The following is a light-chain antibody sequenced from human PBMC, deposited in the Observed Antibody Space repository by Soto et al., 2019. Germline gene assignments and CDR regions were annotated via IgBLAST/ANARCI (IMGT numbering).Light chain of an antibody. CDR3: QQSYSTPRT. Sequence: DIQMTQSPSSLSASVGDRVTITCRASQRVSTYLNWYQQKPEKAPKLLIYAASSLQSGVPSRFSGSGSWTAFTLTISSLQPEDFATYYCQQSYSTPRTFGQGTKLEIK. J-gene: IGKJ2*01. V-gene: IGKV1-39*01. CDR2: AAS. CDR1: QRVSTY.